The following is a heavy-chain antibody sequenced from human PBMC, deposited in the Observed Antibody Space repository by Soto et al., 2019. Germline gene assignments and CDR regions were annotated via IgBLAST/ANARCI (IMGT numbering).Heavy chain of an antibody. CDR3: ARESGGATATLDYYYFYMDV. D-gene: IGHD5-12*01. CDR1: GDTFNDYY. J-gene: IGHJ6*03. V-gene: IGHV1-2*04. CDR2: INPNGGVT. Sequence: ASVKVSCKSSGDTFNDYYIHWVRQAPGQGLEWMGWINPNGGVTKYAQKFQGWVTMTRDTSIRTVYMQLSRLRSDDTAVYYCARESGGATATLDYYYFYMDVWGTGTTVTV.